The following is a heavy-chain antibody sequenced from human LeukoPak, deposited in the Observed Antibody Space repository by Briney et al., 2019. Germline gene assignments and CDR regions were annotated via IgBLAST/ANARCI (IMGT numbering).Heavy chain of an antibody. Sequence: SETLSLTCTVSSGSISTSNYYWGWVRQPPGKALEWIGEINHSGSTNYNPSLKSRVTISVDTSKNQFSLKLSSVTAADTAVYYCARHPHVNWFDPWGQGTLVTVSS. J-gene: IGHJ5*02. CDR2: INHSGST. CDR1: SGSISTSNYY. CDR3: ARHPHVNWFDP. V-gene: IGHV4-39*07.